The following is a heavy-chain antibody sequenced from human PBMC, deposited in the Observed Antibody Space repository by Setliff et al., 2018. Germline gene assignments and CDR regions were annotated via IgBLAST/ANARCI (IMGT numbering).Heavy chain of an antibody. CDR3: ARGKTFFGAFIRAFDI. J-gene: IGHJ3*02. CDR1: GGSIDSHY. V-gene: IGHV4-59*11. D-gene: IGHD3-3*01. Sequence: PSETLSLTCSVSGGSIDSHYWSWIRQPPGKGLEWIGSIYYSGNTNYNPSLKSRVTISIDTSKNQFSLKLSSVTAADTAVYHCARGKTFFGAFIRAFDIWGRGRMVTVSS. CDR2: IYYSGNT.